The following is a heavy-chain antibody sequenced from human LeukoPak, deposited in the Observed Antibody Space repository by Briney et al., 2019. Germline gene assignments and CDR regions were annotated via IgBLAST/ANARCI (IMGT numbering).Heavy chain of an antibody. V-gene: IGHV4-4*02. CDR2: IYHNGST. Sequence: SETLSLTCAVSGGSISTGNWWTWVRQSPDKGLEWIGEIYHNGSTNYNPSLKSRVTMSIENSKNHFSLRLTSLTAADTAVYYCAREGSRRLYMDVWGRGTTITVSS. J-gene: IGHJ6*03. D-gene: IGHD2-15*01. CDR1: GGSISTGNW. CDR3: AREGSRRLYMDV.